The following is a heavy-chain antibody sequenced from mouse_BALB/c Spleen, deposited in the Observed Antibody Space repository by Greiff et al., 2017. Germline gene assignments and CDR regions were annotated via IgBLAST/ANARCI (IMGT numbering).Heavy chain of an antibody. Sequence: QVQLKESGAELVRPGTSVKVSCKASGYAFTNYLIEWVKQRPGQGLEWIGVINPGSGGTNYNEKFKDKATLTADKSSSTAYMPLSSLTSEDSAVYYCAREVYYGYDEDYWGQGTTLTVSS. CDR3: AREVYYGYDEDY. CDR1: GYAFTNYL. J-gene: IGHJ2*01. CDR2: INPGSGGT. D-gene: IGHD2-2*01. V-gene: IGHV1-54*01.